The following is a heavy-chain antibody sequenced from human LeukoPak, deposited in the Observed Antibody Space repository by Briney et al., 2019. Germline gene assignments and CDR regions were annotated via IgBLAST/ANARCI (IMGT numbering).Heavy chain of an antibody. D-gene: IGHD3-3*01. V-gene: IGHV3-30*04. Sequence: GGSLRLSCAASGFTFSTIGLHWVRQAPGKGLEWVAMISPDGSKTFYTDSIKGRFTISRDNSNNPLYLQMNSVRLEDTALYYCATEGEEWTNFDYWGQGTLVTVSS. CDR1: GFTFSTIG. CDR2: ISPDGSKT. CDR3: ATEGEEWTNFDY. J-gene: IGHJ4*02.